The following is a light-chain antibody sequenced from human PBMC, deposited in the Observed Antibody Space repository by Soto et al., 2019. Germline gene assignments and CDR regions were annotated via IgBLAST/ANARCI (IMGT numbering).Light chain of an antibody. V-gene: IGKV1-5*03. Sequence: NQMSEAPSSVSAKVGGRVSISGRARQSITSWLAWYQQKPGKAPKLLIYKTSNLESGVPSRFSGSGSGTELSLTISSLQPDDFATYYCQQYKSFSLTFAGGTILDIK. CDR3: QQYKSFSLT. CDR1: QSITSW. J-gene: IGKJ3*01. CDR2: KTS.